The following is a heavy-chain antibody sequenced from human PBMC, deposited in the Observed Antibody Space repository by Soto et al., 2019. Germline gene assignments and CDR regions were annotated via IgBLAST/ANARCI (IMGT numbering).Heavy chain of an antibody. J-gene: IGHJ4*02. CDR2: IYYSGST. CDR1: GGSISSGGYY. D-gene: IGHD4-17*01. V-gene: IGHV4-31*03. Sequence: PSETLSLTCTVSGGSISSGGYYWSWIRQHPGKGLEWIGYIYYSGSTYYNPSLKSRVTISVDTSKNQFSLKLSSVTAADTAVYYCARESYDYGDLYYFDYWGQGTLVTVSS. CDR3: ARESYDYGDLYYFDY.